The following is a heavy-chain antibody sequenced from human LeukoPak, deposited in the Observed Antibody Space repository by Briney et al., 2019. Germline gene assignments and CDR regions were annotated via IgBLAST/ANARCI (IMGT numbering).Heavy chain of an antibody. D-gene: IGHD6-13*01. J-gene: IGHJ4*02. Sequence: GGSLRLSCAASGFTFSSYAMSWVRQAPGKGLEWVSAISGSGGSTYYTDSVKGRFTISRDNSKNTLYLQINSLRAEDTAVYYCAKVRSSWYIFDYWGQGTLVTVSS. V-gene: IGHV3-23*01. CDR2: ISGSGGST. CDR1: GFTFSSYA. CDR3: AKVRSSWYIFDY.